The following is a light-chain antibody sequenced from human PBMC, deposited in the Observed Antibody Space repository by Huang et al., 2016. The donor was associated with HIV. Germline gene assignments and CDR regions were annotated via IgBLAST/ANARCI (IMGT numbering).Light chain of an antibody. V-gene: IGKV4-1*01. CDR1: QSVLYSSNNNNY. J-gene: IGKJ5*01. CDR3: HQYYSTPVT. Sequence: DIVLTQSPDSLAVSLGERATINCKSTQSVLYSSNNNNYLAWYQQKPGQPPKLLSYGAATRESGVPDRFSGSGSGTDFTLTISSLQAEDVAVYYCHQYYSTPVTFGQGTRLEIK. CDR2: GAA.